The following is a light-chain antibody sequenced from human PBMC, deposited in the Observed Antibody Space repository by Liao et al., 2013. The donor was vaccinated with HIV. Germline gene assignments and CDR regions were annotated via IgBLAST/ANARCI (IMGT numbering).Light chain of an antibody. CDR2: YDS. CDR1: NIGSKS. J-gene: IGLJ3*02. CDR3: QVWDSSSAARV. V-gene: IGLV3-21*04. Sequence: SYVLTQPPSVSVAPGKTARITCGGNNIGSKSVHWYQQKPGQAPVLVIYYDSDRPSGIPERFSGSNSGNTATLTISGTQAMDEADYYCQVWDSSSAARVFGGGTKLTVL.